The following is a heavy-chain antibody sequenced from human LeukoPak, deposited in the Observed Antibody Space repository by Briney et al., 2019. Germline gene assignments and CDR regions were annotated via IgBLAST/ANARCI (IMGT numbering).Heavy chain of an antibody. D-gene: IGHD3-10*01. CDR2: ISYDGSNK. J-gene: IGHJ4*02. V-gene: IGHV3-30*18. Sequence: PGGSLRLSCAASGFTFSSYGMHWVRQAPGKGLEWVAVISYDGSNKYYADSVKGRFTISRDNSKNTLYLQMNSLRAEDTAVYYCANGRAGRSGSYYNRDFDYWGQGTLVTVSS. CDR1: GFTFSSYG. CDR3: ANGRAGRSGSYYNRDFDY.